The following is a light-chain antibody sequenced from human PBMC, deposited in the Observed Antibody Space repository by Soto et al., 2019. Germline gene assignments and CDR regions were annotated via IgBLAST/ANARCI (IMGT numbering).Light chain of an antibody. J-gene: IGLJ2*01. CDR3: CSYAGSTTLV. V-gene: IGLV2-23*02. Sequence: QSALTQPASVSGSPGQSITISCTGTSSDVGSQNLVSWYQQHPGKAPKLIIYQVSKRPSGVSNRFSASKSGDTASLTISGLQAEDEAAYYCCSYAGSTTLVFGGGTKVTVL. CDR1: SSDVGSQNL. CDR2: QVS.